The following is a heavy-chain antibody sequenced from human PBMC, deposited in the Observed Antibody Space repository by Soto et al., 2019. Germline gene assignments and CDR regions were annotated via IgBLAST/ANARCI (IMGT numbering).Heavy chain of an antibody. V-gene: IGHV3-23*01. J-gene: IGHJ4*02. CDR2: ISGSGGST. CDR3: AKNNRDHYDILTGYYAY. D-gene: IGHD3-9*01. CDR1: GFTFSSYA. Sequence: GGSLRLSCAASGFTFSSYAMSWVRQAPGKGLEWVSAISGSGGSTYYADSVKGRFTISRDNSKNTLYLQMNSLRAEDTAVYYCAKNNRDHYDILTGYYAYWGQGTLVTVSS.